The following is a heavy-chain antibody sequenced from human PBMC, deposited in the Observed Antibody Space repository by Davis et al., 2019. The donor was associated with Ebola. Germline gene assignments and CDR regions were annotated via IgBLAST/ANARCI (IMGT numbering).Heavy chain of an antibody. CDR3: ARDGGSFRGYGMDV. V-gene: IGHV3-9*01. Sequence: GGSLRLSCAASGFTFDDYAMHWVRHAPGKGLEWVSGISWNSGSIGYADSVKGRFTISRHNSKNTLYLQMNSLRAEDTAVYYCARDGGSFRGYGMDVWGQGTTVTVSS. J-gene: IGHJ6*02. D-gene: IGHD1-26*01. CDR1: GFTFDDYA. CDR2: ISWNSGSI.